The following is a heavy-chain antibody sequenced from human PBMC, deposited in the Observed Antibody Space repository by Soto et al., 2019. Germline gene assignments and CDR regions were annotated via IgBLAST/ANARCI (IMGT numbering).Heavy chain of an antibody. V-gene: IGHV1-18*01. Sequence: QVQLVQSGVEVKKPGASVKVSCKASGYTFTSYGISWVRQAPGQGLEWMGWISTYNDDTKYAQNLQGRVTMTTDISTSTAYMELRSLRSDDTAVYYCAREGRNYGDYVVDPWGQGTLVTVSS. J-gene: IGHJ5*02. CDR3: AREGRNYGDYVVDP. D-gene: IGHD4-17*01. CDR1: GYTFTSYG. CDR2: ISTYNDDT.